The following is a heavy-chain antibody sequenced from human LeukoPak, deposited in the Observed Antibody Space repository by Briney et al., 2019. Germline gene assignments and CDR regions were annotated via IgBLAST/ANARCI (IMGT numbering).Heavy chain of an antibody. CDR1: GFTFSSYA. CDR2: IYSGGST. V-gene: IGHV3-53*01. J-gene: IGHJ6*02. Sequence: GGSLRLSCAASGFTFSSYAMSWVRQAPGKGLEWVSLIYSGGSTYYADSVKGRFTISRDNSKNTLYLQMNSLRAEDTAVYYCARERGVYYSSYGMDVRGQGTTVTVSS. CDR3: ARERGVYYSSYGMDV. D-gene: IGHD5/OR15-5a*01.